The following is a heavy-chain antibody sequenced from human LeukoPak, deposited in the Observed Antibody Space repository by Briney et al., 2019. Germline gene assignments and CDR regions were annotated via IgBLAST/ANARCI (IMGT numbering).Heavy chain of an antibody. D-gene: IGHD1-14*01. Sequence: SETLSLTCTVSGGSISSSSYYWGWIRQPPGKGLEWIGSIYYSRSTYYNPSLKSRVTISVDTSKNQFSLKLSSVTAADTAVYYCARARRGAFDIWGQGTMVTVSS. V-gene: IGHV4-39*07. CDR3: ARARRGAFDI. CDR1: GGSISSSSYY. J-gene: IGHJ3*02. CDR2: IYYSRST.